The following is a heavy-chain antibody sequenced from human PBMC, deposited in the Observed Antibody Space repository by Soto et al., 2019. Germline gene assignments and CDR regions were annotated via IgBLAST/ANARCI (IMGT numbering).Heavy chain of an antibody. J-gene: IGHJ6*02. CDR1: GDSFNNDG. CDR2: IIPHFGPA. Sequence: QVQLVQSGAEVKKPGSSVKVSCKASGDSFNNDGVNWVRQAPGQGLEWVGGIIPHFGPAKYPQKFQGRATNTADTPTNTVFMELVSLTSDDTAIYYCARGALLDWHNYFALDVWGQGTSVTVSS. D-gene: IGHD3-9*01. CDR3: ARGALLDWHNYFALDV. V-gene: IGHV1-69*06.